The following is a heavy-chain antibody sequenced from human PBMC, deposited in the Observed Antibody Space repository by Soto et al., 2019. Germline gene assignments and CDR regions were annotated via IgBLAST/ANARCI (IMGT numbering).Heavy chain of an antibody. CDR2: INHSGST. CDR1: GGSFSGYY. Sequence: TSETLSLTCAVYGGSFSGYYWSWIRQPPGKGLEWIGEINHSGSTNYNPSLKSRVTISVDTSKNQFSLKLSSVTAADTAVYYCARVIYGSGSYYIHYFDYWGQGTLVTVSS. D-gene: IGHD3-10*01. V-gene: IGHV4-34*01. J-gene: IGHJ4*02. CDR3: ARVIYGSGSYYIHYFDY.